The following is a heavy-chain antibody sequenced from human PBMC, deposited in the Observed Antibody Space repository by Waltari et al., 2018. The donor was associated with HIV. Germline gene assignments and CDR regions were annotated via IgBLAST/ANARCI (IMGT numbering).Heavy chain of an antibody. V-gene: IGHV4-39*01. J-gene: IGHJ6*02. CDR2: IYYSWST. D-gene: IGHD1-26*01. CDR1: GGSISSSSYY. CDR3: ARLPVGATNRYYYGMDV. Sequence: QLQLQESGPGLVKPSETLSRTCTVSGGSISSSSYYWGWIRQPPGKGLEWIGSIYYSWSTYYNPSLKSRVTISVDTSKNQFSLKLSSVTAADTAVYYCARLPVGATNRYYYGMDVWGQGTTVTVSS.